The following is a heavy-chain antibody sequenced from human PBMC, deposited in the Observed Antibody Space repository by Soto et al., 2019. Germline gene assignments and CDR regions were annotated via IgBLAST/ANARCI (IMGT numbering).Heavy chain of an antibody. J-gene: IGHJ6*02. CDR3: AKVRYSTPMGYYYGMDV. CDR2: IIPIFGTA. V-gene: IGHV1-69*01. D-gene: IGHD1-26*01. Sequence: QVQLEQSGGQVKKPGSSVKVSCKASRVTFSKFMVTWVRQAPGLGLEWVGGIIPIFGTANYAQKFQGRVTITADESTSTSYMEVNNLRSEDTAVYYRAKVRYSTPMGYYYGMDVWGQGTTVTVSS. CDR1: RVTFSKFM.